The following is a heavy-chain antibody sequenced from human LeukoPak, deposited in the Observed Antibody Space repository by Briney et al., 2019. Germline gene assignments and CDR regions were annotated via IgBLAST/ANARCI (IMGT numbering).Heavy chain of an antibody. V-gene: IGHV3-48*01. Sequence: GGSLRLSCAASGFTFSSYSMNWVRQAPGKGLEWVSYISSSSSTIYYADSVKGRFTISRDNAKNSLYLQMNSLRAEDTAVYYCARDVSERGYCSSTSCTANDYMDVWGKGTTVTVSS. CDR3: ARDVSERGYCSSTSCTANDYMDV. J-gene: IGHJ6*03. D-gene: IGHD2-2*03. CDR1: GFTFSSYS. CDR2: ISSSSSTI.